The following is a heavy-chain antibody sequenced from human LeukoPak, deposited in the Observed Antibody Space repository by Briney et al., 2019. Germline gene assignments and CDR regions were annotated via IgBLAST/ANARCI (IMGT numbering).Heavy chain of an antibody. CDR3: ARDRNYYYDSSGYREPDYYFDY. V-gene: IGHV3-23*01. J-gene: IGHJ4*02. Sequence: GGSLRLSCAASGFTFSSYAMSWVRQAPGKGLEWVSAISGSGGSTYYADSVKGRFTISRDNSKNTLYLQMNSLRAEDTAVYYCARDRNYYYDSSGYREPDYYFDYWGQGTLVTVSS. D-gene: IGHD3-22*01. CDR2: ISGSGGST. CDR1: GFTFSSYA.